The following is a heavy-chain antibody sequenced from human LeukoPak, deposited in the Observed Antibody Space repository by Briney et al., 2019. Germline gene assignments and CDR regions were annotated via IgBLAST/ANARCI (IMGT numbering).Heavy chain of an antibody. J-gene: IGHJ2*01. V-gene: IGHV1-8*02. CDR1: GYIFTNYD. CDR2: MNPKSANT. D-gene: IGHD3-9*01. Sequence: ASVKVSCKASGYIFTNYDIHWVRQATGQGLEWMAWMNPKSANTGYAQKLQGRITMTTDTSTSTAYMELRSLRSDDTAVYYCARDLETGYFSYWYFDLWGRGTLVTVSS. CDR3: ARDLETGYFSYWYFDL.